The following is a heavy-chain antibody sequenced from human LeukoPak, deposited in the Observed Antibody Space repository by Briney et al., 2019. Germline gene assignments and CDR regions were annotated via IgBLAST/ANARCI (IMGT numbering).Heavy chain of an antibody. D-gene: IGHD2-2*01. J-gene: IGHJ4*02. Sequence: GGSLRLSCAASGFTFSSYEMNWVRQAPGKGLEWVSYISSSGSTIYYADSVKGRFTISRDNAKNSLYLQMNSLRAEDTAVYYCARNPGGYCSSTSCYFDYWGQGTLVTVSS. CDR2: ISSSGSTI. CDR3: ARNPGGYCSSTSCYFDY. V-gene: IGHV3-48*03. CDR1: GFTFSSYE.